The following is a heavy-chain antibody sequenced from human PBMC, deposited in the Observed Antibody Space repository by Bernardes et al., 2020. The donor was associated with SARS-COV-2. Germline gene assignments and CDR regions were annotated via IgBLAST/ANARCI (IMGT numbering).Heavy chain of an antibody. CDR3: ARQTGDVPDH. J-gene: IGHJ4*02. Sequence: SETLSLTCTVSGGSMSGRNYYWGWIRQPPGKGLEWIGSLYYSGTTYYNPSLKSRITISADTSKNQFSLGLISVTAADTAVYYCARQTGDVPDHWGQGILVTVSS. D-gene: IGHD7-27*01. CDR1: GGSMSGRNYY. CDR2: LYYSGTT. V-gene: IGHV4-39*01.